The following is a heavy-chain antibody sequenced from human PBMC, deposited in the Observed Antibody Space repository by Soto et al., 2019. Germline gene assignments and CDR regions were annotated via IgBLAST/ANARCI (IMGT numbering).Heavy chain of an antibody. J-gene: IGHJ6*02. CDR1: GFTFSTYP. V-gene: IGHV3-23*01. D-gene: IGHD4-4*01. CDR2: ISGSGIST. CDR3: VKPPVITASYYYYDMDV. Sequence: EALLLESGGGLVQPGGSLRLSCAASGFTFSTYPMSWVRQAPGKGLEWVSGISGSGISTYYTDSVKGRFTISRDNSKNTVFLQMNSLRDEDTAVYYCVKPPVITASYYYYDMDVWGQGTTVTVSS.